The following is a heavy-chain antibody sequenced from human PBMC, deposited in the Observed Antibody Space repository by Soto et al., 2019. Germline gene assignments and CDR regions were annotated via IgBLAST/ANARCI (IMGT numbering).Heavy chain of an antibody. V-gene: IGHV3-48*01. CDR3: AIDGSSSFFDY. D-gene: IGHD6-6*01. CDR2: ISSSSSTI. J-gene: IGHJ4*02. CDR1: GFTFSSYS. Sequence: EVQLVESGGGLVQPGGSLRLSCAASGFTFSSYSMNWVRQAPGKGLEWVSYISSSSSTIYYADSVKGRFTISRDNAKNSLYLQMNSLRAEDTAVYYCAIDGSSSFFDYWGQGTLVTVSS.